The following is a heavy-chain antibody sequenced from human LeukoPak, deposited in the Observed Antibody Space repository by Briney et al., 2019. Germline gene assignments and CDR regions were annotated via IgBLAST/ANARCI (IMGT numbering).Heavy chain of an antibody. CDR1: GFTFSSYS. CDR2: ISSSSSYI. CDR3: ARGVVVVAATYGWFDP. D-gene: IGHD2-15*01. Sequence: GGSLRLSCAASGFTFSSYSMNWVRRAPGKGLEWVSSISSSSSYIYYADSVKGRFTISRDNAKNSLYLQMNSLRAEDTAVYYCARGVVVVAATYGWFDPWGQGTLVTVSS. V-gene: IGHV3-21*01. J-gene: IGHJ5*02.